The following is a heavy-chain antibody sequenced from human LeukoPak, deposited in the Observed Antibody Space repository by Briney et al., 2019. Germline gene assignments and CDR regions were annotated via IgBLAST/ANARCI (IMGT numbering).Heavy chain of an antibody. D-gene: IGHD6-19*01. CDR3: ARQVTRRPLNEAPVAGLDY. CDR1: GFTFSGFW. J-gene: IGHJ4*02. CDR2: IKQDGSEK. V-gene: IGHV3-7*03. Sequence: PGGSLRLSCAASGFTFSGFWMSWVRQAPGKGLEWVANIKQDGSEKYYVDSVKGRFTISRDNSKNTLYIQMNSLRAEDTAVYYCARQVTRRPLNEAPVAGLDYWGQGTPVTVSS.